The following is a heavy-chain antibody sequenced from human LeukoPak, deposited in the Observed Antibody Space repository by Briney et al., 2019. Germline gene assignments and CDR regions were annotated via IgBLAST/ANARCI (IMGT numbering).Heavy chain of an antibody. J-gene: IGHJ6*03. V-gene: IGHV4-61*01. CDR2: IYYSGST. Sequence: PSETLSLTCTVSGGSISSGSYYWSWIRQPPGKGLEWIGYIYYSGSTHYNPSLKSRVTISVDTSKNQFSLKLSSVTAADTAVYYCARTTEAHSWLTRYYDYYMDVWAKGTTVTVSS. CDR1: GGSISSGSYY. CDR3: ARTTEAHSWLTRYYDYYMDV. D-gene: IGHD6-13*01.